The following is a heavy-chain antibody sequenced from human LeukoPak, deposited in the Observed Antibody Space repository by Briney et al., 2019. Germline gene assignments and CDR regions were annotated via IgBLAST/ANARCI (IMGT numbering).Heavy chain of an antibody. D-gene: IGHD4-11*01. CDR1: GFTFSSYA. CDR3: AKDPFSDYRTIKDMDV. V-gene: IGHV3-23*01. Sequence: HTGGSLRLSCAASGFTFSSYAMSWVRQAPGKGLEWVSAISGSGGSTYYADSVKGRFTISRDNSKNTLYLQMNSLRAEDTAVYYCAKDPFSDYRTIKDMDVWGQGTTVTVSS. CDR2: ISGSGGST. J-gene: IGHJ6*02.